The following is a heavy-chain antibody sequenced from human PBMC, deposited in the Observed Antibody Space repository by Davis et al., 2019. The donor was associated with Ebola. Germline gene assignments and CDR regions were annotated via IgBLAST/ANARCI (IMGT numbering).Heavy chain of an antibody. Sequence: SETLSLTCAVYGGSFSGYYWSWIRQPPGKGLEWIGYIYNIGNTKYNPSLKSRVTISVDTSNNQFSLRLTSVTAADTAVYYCARRPGWNQLHFDSWGQGTLVTVSS. J-gene: IGHJ4*02. CDR2: IYNIGNT. D-gene: IGHD1-14*01. CDR1: GGSFSGYY. V-gene: IGHV4-59*08. CDR3: ARRPGWNQLHFDS.